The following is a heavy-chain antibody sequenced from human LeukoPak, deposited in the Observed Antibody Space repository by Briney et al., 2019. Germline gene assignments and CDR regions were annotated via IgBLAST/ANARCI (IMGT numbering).Heavy chain of an antibody. V-gene: IGHV3-48*03. CDR1: GLTFSSYE. D-gene: IGHD3-10*01. CDR3: AKNGRGSGTYYPRTKYYFDY. J-gene: IGHJ4*02. CDR2: ISSSGSTI. Sequence: PGGSLRLSCAASGLTFSSYEMNWVRQAPGKGLEWVSYISSSGSTIYYADSVKGRFTISRDNSKNMLYLQMNSLRAEDTAVYYCAKNGRGSGTYYPRTKYYFDYWGQGTLVTVSS.